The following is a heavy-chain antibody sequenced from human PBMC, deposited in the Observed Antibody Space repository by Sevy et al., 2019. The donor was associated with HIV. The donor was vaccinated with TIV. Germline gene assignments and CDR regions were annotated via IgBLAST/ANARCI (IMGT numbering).Heavy chain of an antibody. Sequence: SETLSLTCTVSGVSISSSSYYWGWIRQPPGKGLEWIGSIYYSGSPYYNPSLKSRVTISVDTSKNQFSLKLSSVTAADTAVYYCASPLLYWLYWGQGTLVTVSS. J-gene: IGHJ4*02. CDR3: ASPLLYWLY. CDR2: IYYSGSP. V-gene: IGHV4-39*01. D-gene: IGHD2-8*02. CDR1: GVSISSSSYY.